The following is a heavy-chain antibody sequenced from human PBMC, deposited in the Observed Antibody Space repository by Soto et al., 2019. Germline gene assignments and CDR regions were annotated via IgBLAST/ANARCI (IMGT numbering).Heavy chain of an antibody. D-gene: IGHD3-10*01. J-gene: IGHJ6*02. Sequence: SGESLKISCKGSGYSFTSYWISWVRQMPGKGLEWMGRIDPSDSYTNYSPSFQGHVTISADKSISTAYLQWSSLKASDTAMYYCATEPYYYGSGSYYPSPYYYYYGMDVWGQGTTVTVSS. CDR1: GYSFTSYW. V-gene: IGHV5-10-1*01. CDR2: IDPSDSYT. CDR3: ATEPYYYGSGSYYPSPYYYYYGMDV.